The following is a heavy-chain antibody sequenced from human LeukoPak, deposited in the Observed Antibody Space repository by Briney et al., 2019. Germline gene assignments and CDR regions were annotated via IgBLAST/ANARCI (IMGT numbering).Heavy chain of an antibody. D-gene: IGHD3-10*01. CDR1: GYTFTSYY. V-gene: IGHV1-46*01. J-gene: IGHJ4*02. CDR3: AGDYYGSGSSPDF. Sequence: ASVKVSFKASGYTFTSYYMHWVRQAPGQGLEWMGLINPSGGSTNYAQKFQGRVTMTGDTSTSTVYMELSSLRSEDTAVYYCAGDYYGSGSSPDFWGQGTLVTVSS. CDR2: INPSGGST.